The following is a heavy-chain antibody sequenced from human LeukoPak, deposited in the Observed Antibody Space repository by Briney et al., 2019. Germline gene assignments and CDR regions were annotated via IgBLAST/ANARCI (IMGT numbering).Heavy chain of an antibody. CDR3: AREGSSSCSDY. Sequence: GGSLRLSCAASGFTFSSYWMNWARQAPGKGLEWVASINHNGNVNYYVDSVKGRFTISRDNAKNSLYLQMSNLRAEDTAVYYCAREGSSSCSDYWGQGTLVTVSS. J-gene: IGHJ4*02. V-gene: IGHV3-7*03. CDR1: GFTFSSYW. D-gene: IGHD6-13*01. CDR2: INHNGNVN.